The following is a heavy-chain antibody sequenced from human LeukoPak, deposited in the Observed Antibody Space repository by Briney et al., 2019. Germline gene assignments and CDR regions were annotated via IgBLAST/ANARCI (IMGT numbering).Heavy chain of an antibody. D-gene: IGHD4-17*01. CDR1: GFSLSSTGVG. CDR3: AHYGDYRFLYYFDH. CDR2: IYWDDNK. Sequence: SGPTLVNPTQTLTLTCTFSGFSLSSTGVGVGWIRQPPGKALVWLALIYWDDNKLYSPSLKSRLTITKDTSKNQVVLTMTNMDPVDTATYYCAHYGDYRFLYYFDHWGQGTLVTVSS. V-gene: IGHV2-5*02. J-gene: IGHJ4*02.